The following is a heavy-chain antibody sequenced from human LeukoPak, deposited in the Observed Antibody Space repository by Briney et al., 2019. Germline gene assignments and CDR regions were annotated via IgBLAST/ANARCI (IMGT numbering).Heavy chain of an antibody. D-gene: IGHD2-2*01. CDR1: GLTFSSYS. Sequence: GGSLRLSCATSGLTFSSYSMNWVRQAPGKGLEWVSYISSSSGTIYYADSVKGRFTISRDNAKNSLSLQMKSLRAEDTAVYYCARDRDIVVVPAARNFDYWGQGTLVTVSS. V-gene: IGHV3-48*01. J-gene: IGHJ4*02. CDR2: ISSSSGTI. CDR3: ARDRDIVVVPAARNFDY.